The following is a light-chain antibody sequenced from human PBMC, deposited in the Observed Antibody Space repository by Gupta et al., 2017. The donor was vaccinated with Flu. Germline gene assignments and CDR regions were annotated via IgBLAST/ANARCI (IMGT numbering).Light chain of an antibody. CDR1: QSVLYSSSNKNY. Sequence: VSLGERATINCKSSQSVLYSSSNKNYLAWYQQKPGQPPRLLIYWASTRESGVPDRFSGSGSGTDFTLTISSLQAEDVAVYYWQQYFNTRTFGQGTRLEIK. V-gene: IGKV4-1*01. J-gene: IGKJ2*01. CDR2: WAS. CDR3: QQYFNTRT.